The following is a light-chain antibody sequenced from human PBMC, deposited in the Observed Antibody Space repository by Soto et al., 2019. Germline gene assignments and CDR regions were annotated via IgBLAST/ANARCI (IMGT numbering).Light chain of an antibody. Sequence: QSVLTQPASVSGSPGQSITISCTGTSSDIGPYNYVTWYQQHPGKAPKLIIYDVNNRPSGVSNRFAGSKSGNTASLTISGLQAEDEADYYCRSYTSRTTLVIFGGGTQLTVL. CDR3: RSYTSRTTLVI. CDR2: DVN. V-gene: IGLV2-14*01. J-gene: IGLJ2*01. CDR1: SSDIGPYNY.